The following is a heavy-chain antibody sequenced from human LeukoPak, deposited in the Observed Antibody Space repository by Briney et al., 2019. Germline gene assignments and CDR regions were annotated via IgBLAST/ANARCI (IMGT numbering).Heavy chain of an antibody. V-gene: IGHV3-23*01. Sequence: PGGSLRLSCAASGFTFSSYSMNWVRQAPGKGLEWVSVISGSGGSTYYADSVKGRFTISRDNSKNTLYLQMNSLRAEDTAVYYCAKDGTSGYYFFDYWGQGTLVTVSS. D-gene: IGHD3-22*01. J-gene: IGHJ4*02. CDR2: ISGSGGST. CDR3: AKDGTSGYYFFDY. CDR1: GFTFSSYS.